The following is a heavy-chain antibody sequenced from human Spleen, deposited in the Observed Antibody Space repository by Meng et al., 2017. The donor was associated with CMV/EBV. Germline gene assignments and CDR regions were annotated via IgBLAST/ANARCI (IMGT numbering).Heavy chain of an antibody. J-gene: IGHJ4*02. CDR2: ITGSGSTS. CDR3: AKEDSGLDY. D-gene: IGHD3-10*01. Sequence: GESLKISCAASGFTFNDYYVSWVRQAPGKGLESVSSITGSGSTSFYADAVKGRFTVSRDNSKNTLHLEMRNLTPDDTAIYYCAKEDSGLDYWGQGTRVTVSS. CDR1: GFTFNDYY. V-gene: IGHV3-11*01.